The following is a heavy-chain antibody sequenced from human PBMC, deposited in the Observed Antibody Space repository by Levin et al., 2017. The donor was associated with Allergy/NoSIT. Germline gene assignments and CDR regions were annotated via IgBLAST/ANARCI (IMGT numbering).Heavy chain of an antibody. CDR2: ISSSSSYI. D-gene: IGHD1-14*01. CDR3: ARSLPDLEAFDI. Sequence: GESLKISCAASGFTFSSYSMNWVRQAPGKGLEWVSSISSSSSYIYYADSVKGRFTISRDNAKNSLYLQMNSLRAEDTAVYYCARSLPDLEAFDIWGQGTMVTVSS. V-gene: IGHV3-21*01. CDR1: GFTFSSYS. J-gene: IGHJ3*02.